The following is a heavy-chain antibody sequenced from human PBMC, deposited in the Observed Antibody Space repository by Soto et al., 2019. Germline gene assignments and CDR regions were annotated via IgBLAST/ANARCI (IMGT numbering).Heavy chain of an antibody. V-gene: IGHV3-23*01. CDR3: AKSWDGYKFGGFFDY. CDR1: GFTFSSYA. J-gene: IGHJ4*02. CDR2: ISGSGGST. D-gene: IGHD3-16*01. Sequence: GGSLRLSCAASGFTFSSYATSWVRQAPGKGLEWVSAISGSGGSTYYADSVKGRFTISRDNSKNTLYLQMNSLRAEDTAVYYCAKSWDGYKFGGFFDYWGQGTLVTVSS.